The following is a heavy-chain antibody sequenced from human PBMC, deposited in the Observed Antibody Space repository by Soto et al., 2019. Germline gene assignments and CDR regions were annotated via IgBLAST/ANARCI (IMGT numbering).Heavy chain of an antibody. J-gene: IGHJ4*02. V-gene: IGHV1-69*13. CDR1: GGTFSSYA. CDR3: ARGYDYRGPFDY. Sequence: ASVKVSCKASGGTFSSYAISWVRQAPGQGLEWMGGIIPIFGTANYAQKFQGRVTITADESTSTAYMELSSLRSEDTAVYYCARGYDYRGPFDYWGQGTLVTVSS. D-gene: IGHD5-12*01. CDR2: IIPIFGTA.